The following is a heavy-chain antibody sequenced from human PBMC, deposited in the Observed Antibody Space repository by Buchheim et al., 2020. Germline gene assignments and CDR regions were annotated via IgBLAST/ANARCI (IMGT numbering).Heavy chain of an antibody. V-gene: IGHV4-34*01. CDR1: GGSFSGYY. CDR3: ARARGRYDALDI. Sequence: QVQLQESGAGLLKPSETLSLTCAVYGGSFSGYYWSWIRQPPGKGLEWIGEINHSGSTDYNPSLKSRVTISVDTSKNQLSLKLSSVTAADTAVYYCARARGRYDALDIWGQGT. J-gene: IGHJ3*02. D-gene: IGHD1-26*01. CDR2: INHSGST.